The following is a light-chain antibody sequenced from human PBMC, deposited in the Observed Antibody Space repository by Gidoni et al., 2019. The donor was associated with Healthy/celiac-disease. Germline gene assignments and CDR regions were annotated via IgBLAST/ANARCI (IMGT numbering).Light chain of an antibody. CDR2: AAS. Sequence: DIQMTQSPSSLSASVGERVPITCRASQSISSYLNWYQQKPGKAPKLLIYAASSLQSGVPSRFSGSGSGTDFTLTISSLQPEDFATYYCQQSYSTIFTFGPGTKVDIK. CDR3: QQSYSTIFT. V-gene: IGKV1-39*01. J-gene: IGKJ3*01. CDR1: QSISSY.